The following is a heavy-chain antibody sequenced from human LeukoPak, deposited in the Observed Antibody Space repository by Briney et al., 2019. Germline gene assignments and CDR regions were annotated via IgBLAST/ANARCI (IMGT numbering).Heavy chain of an antibody. D-gene: IGHD3-9*01. V-gene: IGHV3-66*01. Sequence: GGSLRLSCAASGFTVSSNYMSWVRQAPGKGLEWVSVIYSGGSTYYADSVEGRFTISRDNSKNTLYLQMNSLRAEDTAVYYCARVPGGYFDDGFDYWGQGTLVTVSS. CDR2: IYSGGST. J-gene: IGHJ4*02. CDR3: ARVPGGYFDDGFDY. CDR1: GFTVSSNY.